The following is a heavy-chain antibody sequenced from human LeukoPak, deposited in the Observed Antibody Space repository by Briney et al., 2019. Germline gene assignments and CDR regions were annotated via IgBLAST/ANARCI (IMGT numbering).Heavy chain of an antibody. D-gene: IGHD4-23*01. CDR2: ISQDDSEK. V-gene: IGHV3-7*01. Sequence: GGSLRLSCSASGFTFNDYWMIWVRQAPGKGLEWVANISQDDSEKNYVDSVKGRFTISRDNAKFSLYLQMNSLRAEDTAVYYCATDRKVGTWDPRFNYWGQGTLVTVSS. CDR3: ATDRKVGTWDPRFNY. CDR1: GFTFNDYW. J-gene: IGHJ4*02.